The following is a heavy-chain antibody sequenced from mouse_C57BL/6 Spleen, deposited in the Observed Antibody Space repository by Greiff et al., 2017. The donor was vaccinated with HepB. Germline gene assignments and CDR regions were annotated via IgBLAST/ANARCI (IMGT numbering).Heavy chain of an antibody. CDR1: GYTFTDYE. V-gene: IGHV1-15*01. CDR3: TRTPLYYYGSSPYAMDY. D-gene: IGHD1-1*01. J-gene: IGHJ4*01. CDR2: IDPETGGT. Sequence: QVQLKESGAELVRPGASVTLSCKASGYTFTDYEMHWVKQTPVHGLEWIGAIDPETGGTAYNQKFKGKAILTADKSSSTAYMELRSLTSEDSAVYYCTRTPLYYYGSSPYAMDYWGQGTSVTVSS.